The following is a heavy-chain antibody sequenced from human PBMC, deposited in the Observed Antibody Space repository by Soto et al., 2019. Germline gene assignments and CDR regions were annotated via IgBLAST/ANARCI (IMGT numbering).Heavy chain of an antibody. V-gene: IGHV5-51*01. J-gene: IGHJ5*02. CDR1: GYSFTSYW. CDR3: ARQGRPSGSAGNWFDP. Sequence: PGESLKISCKGSGYSFTSYWIGWVRQMPGKGLEWMGIIYPGDSDTRYSPSFQGQVTISADKSISTAYLQWSGLKASDTAMYYCARQGRPSGSAGNWFDPWGQGTLVTVS. CDR2: IYPGDSDT. D-gene: IGHD6-6*01.